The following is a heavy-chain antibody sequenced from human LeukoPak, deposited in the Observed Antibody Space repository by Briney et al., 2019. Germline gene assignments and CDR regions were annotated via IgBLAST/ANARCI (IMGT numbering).Heavy chain of an antibody. V-gene: IGHV3-48*01. CDR3: ARGDYYYGSGSYYSHDY. J-gene: IGHJ4*02. Sequence: GGSLRLSCAASGFTFSSYSMNWVRQAPGKGLEWVSYISSSSSTIYYADSVKGRFTISRDNSKNTLYLQMNSLRAEDTAVYYCARGDYYYGSGSYYSHDYWGQGTLVTVSS. CDR1: GFTFSSYS. D-gene: IGHD3-10*01. CDR2: ISSSSSTI.